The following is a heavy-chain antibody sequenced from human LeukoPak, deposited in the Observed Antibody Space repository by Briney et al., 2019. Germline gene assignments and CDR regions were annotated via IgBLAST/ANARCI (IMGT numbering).Heavy chain of an antibody. CDR1: GFTFSSYA. V-gene: IGHV3-30*04. D-gene: IGHD3-10*01. J-gene: IGHJ4*02. CDR3: ARDLVGGPLDY. Sequence: GGSLRLSCAASGFTFSSYAMHWVRQAPGKGLEWVAVISYDGSNKYYADSVKGRFTISRDNSKNTLYLQMNSLRAEDTAVYHCARDLVGGPLDYWGQGTLVTVSS. CDR2: ISYDGSNK.